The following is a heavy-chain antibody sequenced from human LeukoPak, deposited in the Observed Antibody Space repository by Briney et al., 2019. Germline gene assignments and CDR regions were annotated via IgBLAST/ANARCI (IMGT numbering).Heavy chain of an antibody. J-gene: IGHJ4*02. D-gene: IGHD2/OR15-2a*01. CDR1: GFTLSTYI. CDR3: ARGSGYFPD. CDR2: INSGSSTI. V-gene: IGHV3-48*01. Sequence: GGSLRLSCAASGFTLSTYIMNWVRQAPGKGLEWVSYINSGSSTIYYADSVKGRFTISRDNAKNSLYLQMNSLRAEDTAVYYCARGSGYFPDWGQGTLVTVSS.